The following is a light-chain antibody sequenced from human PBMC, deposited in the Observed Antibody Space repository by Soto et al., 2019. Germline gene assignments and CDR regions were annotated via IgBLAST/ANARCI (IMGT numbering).Light chain of an antibody. CDR1: QSISSW. J-gene: IGKJ1*01. CDR3: QQYNSYSST. Sequence: DIHMTQSPSTLSASVGDRVTITCRASQSISSWLAWYKQKPGKAPKLLIYDASILESGVPSRFSGVGSGTDFTLTISSLQPDEFATYDCQQYNSYSSTFGQGTKVEIK. V-gene: IGKV1-5*01. CDR2: DAS.